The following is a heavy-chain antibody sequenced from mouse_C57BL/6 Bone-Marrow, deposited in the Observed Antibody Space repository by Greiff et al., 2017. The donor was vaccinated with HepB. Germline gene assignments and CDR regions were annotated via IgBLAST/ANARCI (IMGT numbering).Heavy chain of an antibody. J-gene: IGHJ2*01. V-gene: IGHV1-55*01. Sequence: QVQLQQPGAELVKPGASVKMSCKASGYTFTSYWITWVKQRPGQGLEWIGEIYPGRGSTNYNEKFKSKATLTVDTSSITAYMQLSSLTSEDSAVYCCAIRSGTVGYFDFWPQGTTLTVSS. CDR2: IYPGRGST. D-gene: IGHD4-1*01. CDR1: GYTFTSYW. CDR3: AIRSGTVGYFDF.